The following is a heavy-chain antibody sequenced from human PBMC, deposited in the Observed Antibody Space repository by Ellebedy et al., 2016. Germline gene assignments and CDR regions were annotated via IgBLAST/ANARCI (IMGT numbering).Heavy chain of an antibody. CDR2: IWHDGSIE. J-gene: IGHJ6*02. V-gene: IGHV3-33*01. CDR3: ARDQLGCLSTSCYAGDYFYGMDV. D-gene: IGHD2-2*01. CDR1: GFTFSRYG. Sequence: GGSLRLXXPASGFTFSRYGMHWVRQAPGKGLEWVAVIWHDGSIEWYADSVKGRFTISRDNSKGTLHLQMNTLRAEDAAVYYCARDQLGCLSTSCYAGDYFYGMDVWGQGTAVTVSS.